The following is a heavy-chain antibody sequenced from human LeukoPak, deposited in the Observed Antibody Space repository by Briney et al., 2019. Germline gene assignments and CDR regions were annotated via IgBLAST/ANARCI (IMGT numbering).Heavy chain of an antibody. J-gene: IGHJ5*02. Sequence: ASVKVSCKASGYTFTGYYLHWVRQAPGQGLEWMGWIYPKTGGTSYAQKFQGRVTMTRDTSISTAYMELIGLRSDDTAVYYCAGPWDQVGFDPWGQGTLVTVSS. CDR1: GYTFTGYY. CDR3: AGPWDQVGFDP. D-gene: IGHD1-26*01. CDR2: IYPKTGGT. V-gene: IGHV1-2*02.